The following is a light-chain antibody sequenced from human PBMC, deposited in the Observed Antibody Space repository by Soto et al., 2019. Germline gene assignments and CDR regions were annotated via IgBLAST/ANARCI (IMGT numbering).Light chain of an antibody. J-gene: IGKJ1*01. CDR1: QSVSITY. CDR2: GAS. CDR3: QQYGISPWT. Sequence: EIVLTQSPGTLSLSPGERATLSCRASQSVSITYLAWYHQKPGQAPRLLIYGASSRATGIPDRFSGSGSGTDFTLTISRLEPEDFAVYYCQQYGISPWTFGQGTKVEIK. V-gene: IGKV3-20*01.